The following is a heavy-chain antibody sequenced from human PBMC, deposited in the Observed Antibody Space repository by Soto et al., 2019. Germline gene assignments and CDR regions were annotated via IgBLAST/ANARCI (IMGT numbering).Heavy chain of an antibody. D-gene: IGHD5-18*01. Sequence: SETLRLTCAVSGGSISSTNWWSWGRKPPGKGLEWIGEIYHSGSTNYNPSLKSRVTISVDKSKNQFSLKLTSVTAADTAVYYCARGATAMVYRAFDIWGQGTMVT. CDR2: IYHSGST. CDR1: GGSISSTNW. V-gene: IGHV4-4*02. CDR3: ARGATAMVYRAFDI. J-gene: IGHJ3*02.